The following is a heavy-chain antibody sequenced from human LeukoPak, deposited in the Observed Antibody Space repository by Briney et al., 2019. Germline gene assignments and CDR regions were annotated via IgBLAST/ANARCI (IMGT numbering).Heavy chain of an antibody. Sequence: GRSLRLSCAASGFTFTTYWMSWVRQAPGKGLEWVANIKEDGSDKYYVDSVKDRFTISKDNAKNSLCLQMNSLRAEDTAVYYCARVGSQSFDYWGQGTLVTVSS. CDR1: GFTFTTYW. V-gene: IGHV3-7*01. D-gene: IGHD2-2*03. CDR3: ARVGSQSFDY. J-gene: IGHJ4*02. CDR2: IKEDGSDK.